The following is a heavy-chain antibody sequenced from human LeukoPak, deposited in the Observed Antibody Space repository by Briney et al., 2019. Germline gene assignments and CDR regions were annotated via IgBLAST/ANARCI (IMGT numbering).Heavy chain of an antibody. Sequence: GGSLRLSCAASRLTVSSNYMSWVRQAPGKGLEWVSVTYVGGSTYFADSVKGRFTISRDNSKNTLYLQMNRLRAEDTALYYCARISGSYSLFDSWGQGTLVTVSS. D-gene: IGHD1-26*01. V-gene: IGHV3-66*01. J-gene: IGHJ4*02. CDR3: ARISGSYSLFDS. CDR2: TYVGGST. CDR1: RLTVSSNY.